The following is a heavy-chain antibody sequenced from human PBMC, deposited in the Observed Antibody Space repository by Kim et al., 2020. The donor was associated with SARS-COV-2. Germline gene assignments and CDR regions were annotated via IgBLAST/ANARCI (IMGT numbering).Heavy chain of an antibody. CDR1: GFTFSSYA. CDR3: AKDPEGVRGVIIEAVP. V-gene: IGHV3-23*01. Sequence: GGSLRLSCAASGFTFSSYAMSWVRQAPGKGLEWVSAISGSGGSTYYADSVKGRFTISRDNSKNTLYLQMNSLRAEDTAVYYCAKDPEGVRGVIIEAVPWGQGTLVTVSS. CDR2: ISGSGGST. J-gene: IGHJ5*02. D-gene: IGHD3-10*01.